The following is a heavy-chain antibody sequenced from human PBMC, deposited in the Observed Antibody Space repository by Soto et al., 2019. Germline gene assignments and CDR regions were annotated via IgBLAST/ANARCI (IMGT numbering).Heavy chain of an antibody. V-gene: IGHV4-4*07. D-gene: IGHD3-10*01. Sequence: PXATLSLTFTVSGGSISSYYWSWIRQPAGKGLEWIGRIYTSGITNYNPSLKSRVTMSVDTSKNQFSLKLSSVTAADTAVYYCARERVLAGYHYGMDVWGQGTTVTVSS. CDR1: GGSISSYY. J-gene: IGHJ6*02. CDR3: ARERVLAGYHYGMDV. CDR2: IYTSGIT.